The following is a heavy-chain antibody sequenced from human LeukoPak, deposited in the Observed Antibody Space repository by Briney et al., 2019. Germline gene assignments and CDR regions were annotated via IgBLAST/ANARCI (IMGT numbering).Heavy chain of an antibody. D-gene: IGHD6-13*01. V-gene: IGHV3-23*01. J-gene: IGHJ2*01. CDR1: GFSFSSYS. CDR2: ISGSGGST. CDR3: AKDRVGSSSWYGVHWYFDL. Sequence: GGSLRLSCAASGFSFSSYSMIWVRQAPGKGLEWVSAISGSGGSTYYADSVKGRFTISRDNSKNTLYLQMNSLRAEGTAVYYCAKDRVGSSSWYGVHWYFDLWGRGTLVTVSS.